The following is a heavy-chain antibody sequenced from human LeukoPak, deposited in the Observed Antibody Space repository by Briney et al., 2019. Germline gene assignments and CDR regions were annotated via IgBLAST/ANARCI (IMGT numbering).Heavy chain of an antibody. J-gene: IGHJ6*03. CDR1: GFTFSNYW. CDR2: ITGSGENT. Sequence: PGGSLRLSCEASGFTFSNYWMSWVRQAPGKGLEWVSTITGSGENTFSAESVKGRFTISRDNSENTLYLQMNSLRAEDAAVYYCAKGRTYHYFMDVWGQGTTVTVSS. CDR3: AKGRTYHYFMDV. V-gene: IGHV3-23*01.